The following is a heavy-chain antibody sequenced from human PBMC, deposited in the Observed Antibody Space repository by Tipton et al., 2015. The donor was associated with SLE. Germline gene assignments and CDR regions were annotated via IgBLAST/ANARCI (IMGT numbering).Heavy chain of an antibody. CDR1: GFTFSSYS. D-gene: IGHD1-26*01. J-gene: IGHJ6*02. V-gene: IGHV3-21*01. CDR2: ISSSSSYI. Sequence: SLRLSCAASGFTFSSYSMNWVRQAPGKGLEWVSSISSSSSYIYYADSVKGRFTISRDNAKNSLYLQMNSLRAEDTAVYYCAREGGVGAFYYYYYGMDVWGQGTTVTVSS. CDR3: AREGGVGAFYYYYYGMDV.